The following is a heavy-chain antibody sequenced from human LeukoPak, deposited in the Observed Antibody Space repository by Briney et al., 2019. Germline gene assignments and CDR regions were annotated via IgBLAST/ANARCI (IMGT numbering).Heavy chain of an antibody. CDR3: ASPLFCSGTGCYDS. CDR2: IYTSGST. D-gene: IGHD2-2*01. CDR1: GGSISSGGSY. Sequence: PSQTLSLTCTVSGGSISSGGSYWGWIRQPAGKGLEWVVHIYTSGSTNYNPSLKSRVTISVDMSKNRFSLKLSSVTAADTAVYYCASPLFCSGTGCYDSWGQGTLVTVPS. J-gene: IGHJ4*02. V-gene: IGHV4-61*09.